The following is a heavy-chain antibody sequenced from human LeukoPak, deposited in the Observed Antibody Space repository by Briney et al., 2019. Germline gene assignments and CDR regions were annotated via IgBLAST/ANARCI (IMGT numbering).Heavy chain of an antibody. CDR1: GDSISTDNYF. CDR3: ARHPSGSAFDF. Sequence: PSETLSLTCTVSGDSISTDNYFWSWIRQPPGKGLEWIGTIFYRGKTYYNPSLRSRVSLPVDTSKNQFSLGLSSVPAADTAVYYCARHPSGSAFDFWGQGTLVTVSS. D-gene: IGHD3-3*01. CDR2: IFYRGKT. J-gene: IGHJ4*02. V-gene: IGHV4-39*01.